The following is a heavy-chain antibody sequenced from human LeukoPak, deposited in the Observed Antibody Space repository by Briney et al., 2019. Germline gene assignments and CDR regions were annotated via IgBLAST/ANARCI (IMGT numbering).Heavy chain of an antibody. V-gene: IGHV3-7*05. CDR2: IKPDGSAT. CDR1: GFTFSHFY. Sequence: SGGSLRLSCAASGFTFSHFYMSWVRQAPGEGLEWVAIIKPDGSATSYVDSVKGRFTISRDNAKNSLSLQMNSLRVEDTAVYFCARGGSMDVWGQGTAVTVSS. J-gene: IGHJ6*02. CDR3: ARGGSMDV.